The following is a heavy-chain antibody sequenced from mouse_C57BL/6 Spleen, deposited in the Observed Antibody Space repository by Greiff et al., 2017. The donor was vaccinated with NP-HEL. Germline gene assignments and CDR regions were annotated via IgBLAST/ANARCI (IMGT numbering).Heavy chain of an antibody. V-gene: IGHV1-82*01. Sequence: VQLQQSGPELVKPGASVKISCKASGYAFSSSWMNWVKQRPGQGLEWIGRIYPGDGDTNYNGKFKGKATLTADKSSSTAYMQLSSLTSEDSAVYYCAREGDYYPAMDYWGQGTSVTVSS. CDR2: IYPGDGDT. CDR3: AREGDYYPAMDY. CDR1: GYAFSSSW. J-gene: IGHJ4*01.